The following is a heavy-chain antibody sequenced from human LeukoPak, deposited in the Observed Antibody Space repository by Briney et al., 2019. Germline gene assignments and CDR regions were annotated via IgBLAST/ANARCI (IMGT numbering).Heavy chain of an antibody. CDR3: ARNDYGGPRGAFDI. D-gene: IGHD4-23*01. J-gene: IGHJ3*02. Sequence: GGSLRLSCAASGFTFSSYAMSWVRQAPGKGLEWVSAISGSGGSTYYADSVKGRFTISRDNAKNSLYLQMNSLRAGDTAVYYCARNDYGGPRGAFDIWGQGTMVTVSS. V-gene: IGHV3-23*01. CDR2: ISGSGGST. CDR1: GFTFSSYA.